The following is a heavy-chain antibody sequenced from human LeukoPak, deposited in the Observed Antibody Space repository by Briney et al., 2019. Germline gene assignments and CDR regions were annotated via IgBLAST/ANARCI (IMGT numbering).Heavy chain of an antibody. CDR3: ARHGSYYGSADWFDP. V-gene: IGHV4-59*08. CDR1: GGSISSYY. Sequence: SETLSLTCTVSGGSISSYYWSWIRQPPGKGLEWIGYIYYSGSTNYNPSLKSRVTISVDTSKSQFSLKLSSVTAADTAVYYCARHGSYYGSADWFDPWGQGTLVTVSS. J-gene: IGHJ5*02. D-gene: IGHD3-10*01. CDR2: IYYSGST.